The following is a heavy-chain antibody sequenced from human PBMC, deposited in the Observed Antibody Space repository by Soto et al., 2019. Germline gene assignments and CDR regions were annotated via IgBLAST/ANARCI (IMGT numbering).Heavy chain of an antibody. D-gene: IGHD4-17*01. J-gene: IGHJ4*02. Sequence: VQLMQSGADVKKPGSSVKVSRKASGGTFSSHSINWVRQAPGQGLEWMGGVISLFGTANYAHNFKGRVTITADQSTSTAYMELNSLRSDDTDVYYCAREVGYGDFSAALLDWGQGTLVTVSS. V-gene: IGHV1-69*01. CDR3: AREVGYGDFSAALLD. CDR1: GGTFSSHS. CDR2: VISLFGTA.